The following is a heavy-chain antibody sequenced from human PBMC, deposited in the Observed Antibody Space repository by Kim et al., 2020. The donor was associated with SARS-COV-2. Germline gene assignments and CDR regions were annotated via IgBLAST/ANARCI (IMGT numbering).Heavy chain of an antibody. D-gene: IGHD3-22*01. V-gene: IGHV1-69*13. CDR1: GGTFSSDT. CDR2: IIPVFGTA. J-gene: IGHJ6*02. CDR3: ATDIGYKNGYYVYGMDV. Sequence: SVKVSCKASGGTFSSDTFNWVRQVPGQGLEWMGGIIPVFGTAKYPQKFRDRLTISADESTTTAYMELRGLTSEDTAVYYCATDIGYKNGYYVYGMDVWGRGTTVTVTS.